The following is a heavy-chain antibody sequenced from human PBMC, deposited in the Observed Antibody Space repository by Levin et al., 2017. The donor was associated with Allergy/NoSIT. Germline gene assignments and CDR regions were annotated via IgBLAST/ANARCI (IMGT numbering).Heavy chain of an antibody. CDR1: GGSFSGYY. Sequence: SQTLSLPCAVYGGSFSGYYWSWIRQPPGKGLEWIGEINHSGSTNYNPSLKSRVTISVDTSKNQFSLKLSSVTAADTAVYYCARDKYYYDSSGYSHYYYGMDVWGQGTTVTVSS. CDR2: INHSGST. V-gene: IGHV4-34*01. CDR3: ARDKYYYDSSGYSHYYYGMDV. D-gene: IGHD3-22*01. J-gene: IGHJ6*02.